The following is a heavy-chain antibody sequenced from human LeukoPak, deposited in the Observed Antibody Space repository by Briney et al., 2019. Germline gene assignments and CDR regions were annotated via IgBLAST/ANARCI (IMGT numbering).Heavy chain of an antibody. D-gene: IGHD3-22*01. V-gene: IGHV4-31*03. CDR1: GGSIRSSGYY. CDR3: ARANYYDSTGYLPVVYPSDY. Sequence: PSETLSLTCTVSGGSIRSSGYYWSWIRQDPAKGLEWIGYTYHSGSTYYNPSLKSRVTISLDTSKNQFSLKLRSVTAADTAVYYCARANYYDSTGYLPVVYPSDYWGQGTLVTVSS. CDR2: TYHSGST. J-gene: IGHJ4*02.